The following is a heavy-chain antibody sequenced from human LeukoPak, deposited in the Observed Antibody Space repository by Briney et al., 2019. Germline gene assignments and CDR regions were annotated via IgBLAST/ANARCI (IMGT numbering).Heavy chain of an antibody. V-gene: IGHV4-30-2*01. CDR2: IYHSGST. Sequence: SETLSLTCTVSGGSISSGGYYWSWIRQPPGKGLEWIGYIYHSGSTYYNPSLKSRVTISVDRSKNQFSLKLSSVTAADTAVYYCARGPKAPQPLFDYWGQGTLVTVSS. J-gene: IGHJ4*02. CDR1: GGSISSGGYY. CDR3: ARGPKAPQPLFDY. D-gene: IGHD2-2*01.